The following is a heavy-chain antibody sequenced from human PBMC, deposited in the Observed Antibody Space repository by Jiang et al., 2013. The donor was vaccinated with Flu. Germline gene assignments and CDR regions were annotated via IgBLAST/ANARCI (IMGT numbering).Heavy chain of an antibody. CDR2: IYPGDSDT. Sequence: SLKISCKGSGYSFTSYWIGWVRQMPGKGLEWMGIIYPGDSDTRYSPSFQGQVTISADKSISTAYLQWSSLKASDTAMYYCARHPWSGFSTGPAFLADSEPYYFDYWGQGTLVTVSS. V-gene: IGHV5-51*01. CDR1: GYSFTSYW. CDR3: ARHPWSGFSTGPAFLADSEPYYFDY. J-gene: IGHJ4*02. D-gene: IGHD3-3*01.